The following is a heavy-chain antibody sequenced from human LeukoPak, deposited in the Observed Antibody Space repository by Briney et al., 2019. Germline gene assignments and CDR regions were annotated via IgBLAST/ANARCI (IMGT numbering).Heavy chain of an antibody. CDR3: ARPNDYGDYVTGYYFDY. V-gene: IGHV1-46*01. J-gene: IGHJ4*02. CDR1: GYTFTSYD. Sequence: GASVKVSCKASGYTFTSYDINWVRQATGQGLEWMGIINPSGGSTSYAQKFQGRVTMTRDMSTSTVYMELSSLRSEDTAVYYCARPNDYGDYVTGYYFDYWGQGTLVTVSS. CDR2: INPSGGST. D-gene: IGHD4-17*01.